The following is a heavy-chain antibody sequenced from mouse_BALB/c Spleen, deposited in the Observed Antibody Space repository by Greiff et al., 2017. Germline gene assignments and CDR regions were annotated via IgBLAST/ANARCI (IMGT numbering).Heavy chain of an antibody. CDR3: ASYYGSSYEAWFAY. CDR1: GYSFTGYT. Sequence: VQLKQSGPELVKPGASMKISCKASGYSFTGYTMNWVKQSHGKNLEWIGLINPYNGGTSYNQKFKGKATLTVDKSSSTAYMELLSLTSEDSAVYYCASYYGSSYEAWFAYWGQGTLVTVSA. V-gene: IGHV1-18*01. CDR2: INPYNGGT. D-gene: IGHD1-1*01. J-gene: IGHJ3*01.